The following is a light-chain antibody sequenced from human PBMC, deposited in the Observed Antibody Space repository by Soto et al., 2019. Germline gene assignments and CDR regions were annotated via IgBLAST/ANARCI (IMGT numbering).Light chain of an antibody. CDR3: CSYAAGSNVV. V-gene: IGLV2-23*01. CDR2: EGS. Sequence: QSALTQPASVSGSPGQSITISCTGTSSDVGSYNLVSWFQKHPGKAPKLMIYEGSKRPSGVSNRFSGSKSGNTASLTISGLQAEDEADYYCCSYAAGSNVVFGGGTKLTVL. CDR1: SSDVGSYNL. J-gene: IGLJ2*01.